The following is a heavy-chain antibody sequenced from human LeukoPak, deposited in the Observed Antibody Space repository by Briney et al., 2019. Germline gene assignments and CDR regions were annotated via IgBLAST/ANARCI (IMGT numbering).Heavy chain of an antibody. J-gene: IGHJ6*02. CDR2: INSDGTMT. CDR1: GFTLRNYW. D-gene: IGHD6-19*01. V-gene: IGHV3-74*01. Sequence: GGSLRLSCGASGFTLRNYWMHWVRQAPGKGLVWVSRINSDGTMTNHADSVKGRFTISRDNAKNTLHLQMNSLRAEDTAVYYCARGLAVAGNCMDVWGQGTTVTVSS. CDR3: ARGLAVAGNCMDV.